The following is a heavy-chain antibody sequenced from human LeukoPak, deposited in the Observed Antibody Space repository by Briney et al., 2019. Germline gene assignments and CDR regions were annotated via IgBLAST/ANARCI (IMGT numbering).Heavy chain of an antibody. J-gene: IGHJ4*02. D-gene: IGHD1-26*01. CDR1: GYTFASYG. CDR2: ISAYNSNI. V-gene: IGHV1-18*01. CDR3: ARGDGKPYYFDY. Sequence: ASVKVSCKASGYTFASYGIIWVRQAPGQGLEWMGWISAYNSNIKYAQKFQGRVTMTTDTSTSAAYMELRGLTSDDAAVYYCARGDGKPYYFDYWGQGTLVTVSS.